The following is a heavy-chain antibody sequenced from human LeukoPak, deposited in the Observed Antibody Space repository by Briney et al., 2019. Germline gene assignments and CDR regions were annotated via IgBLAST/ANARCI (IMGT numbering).Heavy chain of an antibody. CDR2: ISGSGGST. V-gene: IGHV3-23*01. D-gene: IGHD2-21*02. CDR3: AKDKHIVVVTAID. J-gene: IGHJ4*02. Sequence: GGSLRLSCAASGFTFSSHAMSWVRQAPGKGLEWVSAISGSGGSTYYADSVKGRFTISRDNSKNTLYLQMNSLRAEDTAVYYCAKDKHIVVVTAIDWGQGTLVTVSS. CDR1: GFTFSSHA.